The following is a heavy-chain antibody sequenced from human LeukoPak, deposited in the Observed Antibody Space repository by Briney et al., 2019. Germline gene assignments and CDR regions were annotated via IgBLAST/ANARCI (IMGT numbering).Heavy chain of an antibody. CDR1: GYTFTSYD. J-gene: IGHJ6*02. Sequence: APVKVSCKASGYTFTSYDINWVRQATGQGLKWMGWMNPNSGNTGYAQKFQGRVTMTRNTSISTAYMELSSLRSEDTAVYYCARGRAVRGYYDILTGYRPYYGMDVWGQGTTVTVSS. CDR3: ARGRAVRGYYDILTGYRPYYGMDV. V-gene: IGHV1-8*01. CDR2: MNPNSGNT. D-gene: IGHD3-9*01.